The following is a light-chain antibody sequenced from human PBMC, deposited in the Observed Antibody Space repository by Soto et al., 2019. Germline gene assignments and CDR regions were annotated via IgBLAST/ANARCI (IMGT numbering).Light chain of an antibody. Sequence: QSALTQPPSASGSPGQSVTISCTGTGSDVGGYNYVSWYQQYPGKAPKLMIYEVTKRPSGVPDRISGSKSGNTASLTISGLQTEDEADYYCSSDAGSPGVFGGGTKLTVL. CDR2: EVT. CDR3: SSDAGSPGV. CDR1: GSDVGGYNY. V-gene: IGLV2-8*01. J-gene: IGLJ3*02.